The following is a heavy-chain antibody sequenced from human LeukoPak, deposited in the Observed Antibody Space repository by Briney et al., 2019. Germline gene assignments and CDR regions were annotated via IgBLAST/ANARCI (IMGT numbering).Heavy chain of an antibody. J-gene: IGHJ4*02. CDR1: GGTFSSYA. D-gene: IGHD4-23*01. CDR3: ARIYGGNSVDY. CDR2: IIPIFGTA. V-gene: IGHV1-69*05. Sequence: GASVKVSCKASGGTFSSYAISWVRQAPGQGLEWMGRIIPIFGTANYAQKFQGGVTITTDESTSTAYMELSSLRSEDTAVYYCARIYGGNSVDYWGQGTLVTVSS.